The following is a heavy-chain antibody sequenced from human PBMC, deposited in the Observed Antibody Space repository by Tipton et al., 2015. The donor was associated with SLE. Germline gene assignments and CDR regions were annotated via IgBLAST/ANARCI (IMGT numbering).Heavy chain of an antibody. J-gene: IGHJ4*02. CDR1: GGSIGNNY. Sequence: TLSLTCTVSGGSIGNNYWNWIRQSTGKGLEWIGRFYTDGSTRHKPSLESRLSPSFESRVTMSVDPSKNQFSLTLMSVTAADTAVYFCARDLGIAVAALDYWGQGTLVTVSS. CDR2: FYTDGST. V-gene: IGHV4-4*07. CDR3: ARDLGIAVAALDY. D-gene: IGHD6-19*01.